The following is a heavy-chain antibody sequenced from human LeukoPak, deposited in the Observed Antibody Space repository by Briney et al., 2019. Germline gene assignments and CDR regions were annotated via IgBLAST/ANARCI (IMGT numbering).Heavy chain of an antibody. V-gene: IGHV4-61*02. CDR3: ARARSPVDYGFWSGYYYYMDV. CDR1: GGSISSGSYY. J-gene: IGHJ6*03. D-gene: IGHD3-3*01. CDR2: IYTSGST. Sequence: SQTLSLTCTVSGGSISSGSYYWSWIRQPAGKGLEWIGRIYTSGSTNYNPSLKSRVTISVDTSKNQFSLKLSSVTAANTAVYYCARARSPVDYGFWSGYYYYMDVWGKGTTVTVSS.